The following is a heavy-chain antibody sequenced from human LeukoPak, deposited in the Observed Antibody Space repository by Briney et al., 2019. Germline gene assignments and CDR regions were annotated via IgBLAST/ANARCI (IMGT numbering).Heavy chain of an antibody. CDR3: ARVPRSWVSRHYYGMDV. CDR1: GGXISSSNC. D-gene: IGHD6-13*01. J-gene: IGHJ6*02. Sequence: SETLSLTCAVSGGXISSSNCWSWVRQPPGKGLEWIGEIYHSGSTNYNPSLKSRVTISVDKSKNQFSLKLSSVTAADTAVYYCARVPRSWVSRHYYGMDVWGQGTTVTVSS. CDR2: IYHSGST. V-gene: IGHV4-4*02.